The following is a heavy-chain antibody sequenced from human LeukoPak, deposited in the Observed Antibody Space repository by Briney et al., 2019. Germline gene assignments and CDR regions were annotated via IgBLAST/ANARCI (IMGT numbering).Heavy chain of an antibody. CDR1: GGSISSGGYS. J-gene: IGHJ4*02. V-gene: IGHV4-61*08. D-gene: IGHD5-24*01. CDR3: ARASGWLPPTFDY. Sequence: PSETLSLTCTVSGGSISSGGYSWSWIRQPPGKGLEWIGYIYYTGSTNYNPSLKSRVTISVDTSKNRFSLKLSSLTTADTAVYYCARASGWLPPTFDYWGQGSLVTVSS. CDR2: IYYTGST.